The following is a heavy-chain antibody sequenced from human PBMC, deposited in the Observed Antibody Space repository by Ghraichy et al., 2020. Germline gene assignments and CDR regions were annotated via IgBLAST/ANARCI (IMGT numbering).Heavy chain of an antibody. J-gene: IGHJ6*02. Sequence: SQTLSLTCTVSGGSISSSSYYWGWIRQPPGKGLEWIGSIYYSGSTYYNPSLKSRVTISVDTSKNQFSLKLSSVTAADTAVYYCAASPPYYYGSGSYYMDPYYYYYGMDVWGQGTTVTVSS. CDR2: IYYSGST. D-gene: IGHD3-10*01. CDR1: GGSISSSSYY. V-gene: IGHV4-39*01. CDR3: AASPPYYYGSGSYYMDPYYYYYGMDV.